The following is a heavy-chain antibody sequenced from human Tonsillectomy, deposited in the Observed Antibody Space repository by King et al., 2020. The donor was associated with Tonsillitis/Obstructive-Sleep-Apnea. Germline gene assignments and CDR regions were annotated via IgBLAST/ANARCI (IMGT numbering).Heavy chain of an antibody. CDR1: GLAVSSNY. CDR3: AGGVVIAILDY. CDR2: IYSGGST. J-gene: IGHJ4*02. Sequence: HLKESGGGLVQPGGSLRLSCAASGLAVSSNYMSWVRQAPGKGLEWVSVIYSGGSTYYGDSVKGRFTISRDNSKNTVYLQMNSLRVEDTAVYYCAGGVVIAILDYWGQEALVTVSS. V-gene: IGHV3-66*01. D-gene: IGHD2-21*01.